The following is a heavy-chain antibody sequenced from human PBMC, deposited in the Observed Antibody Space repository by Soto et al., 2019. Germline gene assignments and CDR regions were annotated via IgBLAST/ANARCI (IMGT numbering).Heavy chain of an antibody. CDR1: GYSISSGYY. CDR3: ARGATVTQYDY. V-gene: IGHV4-38-2*01. J-gene: IGHJ4*02. Sequence: SETLSLTCAVSGYSISSGYYWGWIRQTPGKGLEWIGFGSYSGTTNYKPSLKSRVTISVDTSRSQISLKVSSLTAADTAVYYCARGATVTQYDYWGQGTLVTVSS. CDR2: GSYSGTT. D-gene: IGHD4-17*01.